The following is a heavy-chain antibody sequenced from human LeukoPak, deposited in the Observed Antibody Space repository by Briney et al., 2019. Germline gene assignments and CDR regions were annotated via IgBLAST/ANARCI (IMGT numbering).Heavy chain of an antibody. J-gene: IGHJ4*02. CDR2: ISYSGST. CDR3: ARNIGLVSPIF. D-gene: IGHD3/OR15-3a*01. V-gene: IGHV4-30-4*07. Sequence: SETLSLTCTVSGGSISSGGYSWSWIRQPPGKGLEWIGYISYSGSTYYNPSLKSRVTMSLDTSKNQFSLKLSSVTAADTAVYYCARNIGLVSPIFWGQGTLVTVSS. CDR1: GGSISSGGYS.